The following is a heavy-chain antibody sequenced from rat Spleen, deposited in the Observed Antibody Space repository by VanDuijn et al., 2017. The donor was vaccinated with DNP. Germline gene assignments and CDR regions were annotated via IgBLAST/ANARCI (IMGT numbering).Heavy chain of an antibody. CDR3: VREELGVDY. Sequence: EVKLVESGGGLVHPGRSLKLSCAVSGFNFNDYWMGWVRQAPGKGLEWIGEINKYSPSLKDQITISRDNGQNTLYLQMSKLGSEDTAIYYCVREELGVDYWGQGVMVTVSS. V-gene: IGHV4-2*01. D-gene: IGHD4-3*01. J-gene: IGHJ2*01. CDR2: INK. CDR1: GFNFNDYW.